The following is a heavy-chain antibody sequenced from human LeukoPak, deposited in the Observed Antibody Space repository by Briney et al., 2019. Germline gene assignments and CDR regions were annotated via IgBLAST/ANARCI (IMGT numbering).Heavy chain of an antibody. Sequence: GGSLRLSCAASGFTFSNSAMSWVRQAPGKGLEWVSTISGSGGSTYYADSVEGRFTISRDNSKSTLYLQINSLRAEDTAVYYCAKSGYNRFDYWGQGTLVTVSS. J-gene: IGHJ4*02. CDR3: AKSGYNRFDY. D-gene: IGHD5-24*01. V-gene: IGHV3-23*01. CDR1: GFTFSNSA. CDR2: ISGSGGST.